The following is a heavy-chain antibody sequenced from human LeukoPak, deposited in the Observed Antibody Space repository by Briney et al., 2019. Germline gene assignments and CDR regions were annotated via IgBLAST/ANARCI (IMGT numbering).Heavy chain of an antibody. V-gene: IGHV4-34*01. Sequence: SETLSLTCAVYGGSFSGYYWSWIRQPPGKGLEWIGSIYYSGTTYYNPSLKSRFTISVDTSKNQFSLKLSSATATDTAVYYCARIRRIRIWFGDLRFLPSIWFDPWGQGTLVTVSS. D-gene: IGHD3-10*01. J-gene: IGHJ5*02. CDR3: ARIRRIRIWFGDLRFLPSIWFDP. CDR2: IYYSGTT. CDR1: GGSFSGYY.